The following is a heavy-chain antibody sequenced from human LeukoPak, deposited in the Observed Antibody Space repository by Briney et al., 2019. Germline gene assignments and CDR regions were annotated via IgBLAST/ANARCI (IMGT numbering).Heavy chain of an antibody. CDR1: GGTFSSYA. Sequence: SVKVSCKASGGTFSSYAISWVRQAPGQGLEWMGGIIPIFGTANYAQKFQGRVTITADEPTSTAYMELSSLRSEDTAMYYCASEYCSSTSCYPRNWFDPWGQGTLVTVSS. J-gene: IGHJ5*02. CDR3: ASEYCSSTSCYPRNWFDP. D-gene: IGHD2-2*01. CDR2: IIPIFGTA. V-gene: IGHV1-69*13.